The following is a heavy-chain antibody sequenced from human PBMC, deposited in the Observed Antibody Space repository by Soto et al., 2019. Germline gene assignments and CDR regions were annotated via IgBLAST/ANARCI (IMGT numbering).Heavy chain of an antibody. D-gene: IGHD6-25*01. CDR3: ATDPLLDSSVNWFDP. J-gene: IGHJ5*02. CDR1: GYTLTELS. V-gene: IGHV1-24*01. CDR2: FDPEDGET. Sequence: SVKVSCKVSGYTLTELSMHWVRQAPVKGLEWMGGFDPEDGETIYAQKFQGRVTMTEDTSTDTAYMELSSLRSEDTAVYYCATDPLLDSSVNWFDPWGQGTLVTVSS.